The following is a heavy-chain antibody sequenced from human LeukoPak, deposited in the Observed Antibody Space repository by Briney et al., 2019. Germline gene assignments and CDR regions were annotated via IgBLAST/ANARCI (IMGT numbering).Heavy chain of an antibody. CDR2: IVVGSGNT. CDR3: ARARGMVVAATFDY. J-gene: IGHJ4*02. V-gene: IGHV1-58*02. Sequence: GTSVKVSCKASGFTFTSSAMQWVRQARGQRLEWIGWIVVGSGNTNYAQKFQGRVTITADESTSTAYMELSSLRSEDTAVYYCARARGMVVAATFDYWGQGTLVTVSS. CDR1: GFTFTSSA. D-gene: IGHD2-15*01.